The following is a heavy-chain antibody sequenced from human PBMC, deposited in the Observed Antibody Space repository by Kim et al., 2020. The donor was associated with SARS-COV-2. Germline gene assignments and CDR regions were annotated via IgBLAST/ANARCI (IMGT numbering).Heavy chain of an antibody. CDR3: ARVGLDPFTSWESYSSNLGQNYGMDV. D-gene: IGHD6-13*01. Sequence: GGSLRLSCAASGFTFSSYSMNWVRQAPGKGLEWVSSISSSSSYIYYADSVKGRFTISRDNAKNSLYLQMNSLRAEDTAVYYCARVGLDPFTSWESYSSNLGQNYGMDVWGQGTTVTVSS. V-gene: IGHV3-21*01. CDR1: GFTFSSYS. CDR2: ISSSSSYI. J-gene: IGHJ6*02.